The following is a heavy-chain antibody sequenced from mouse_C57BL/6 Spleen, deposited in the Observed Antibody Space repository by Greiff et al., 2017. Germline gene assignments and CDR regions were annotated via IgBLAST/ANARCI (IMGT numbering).Heavy chain of an antibody. CDR1: GYTFTDYY. J-gene: IGHJ2*01. Sequence: EVQLQQSGPELVKPGASVKISCKASGYTFTDYYMNWVKQSHGQSLEWIGDINPNNGGTSYNQKFKGKAPLTVDKSSSTAYMELRSLTSEDSAVYYCARGGYWGQGTTLTVSS. CDR2: INPNNGGT. CDR3: ARGGY. V-gene: IGHV1-26*01.